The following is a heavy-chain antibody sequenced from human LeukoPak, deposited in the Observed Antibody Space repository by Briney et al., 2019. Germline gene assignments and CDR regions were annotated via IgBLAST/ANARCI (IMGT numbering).Heavy chain of an antibody. Sequence: ASVKVSCKASGYSFTGYYIHWMRQAPGQGPEWMGWINPNNGGTSCAQKFQCRVTMTRGTSISTAYMELNSLRSDDTAVYYCAGHHPRNTVDFWGQGTLVTVSS. CDR1: GYSFTGYY. D-gene: IGHD2/OR15-2a*01. CDR2: INPNNGGT. J-gene: IGHJ4*02. CDR3: AGHHPRNTVDF. V-gene: IGHV1-2*02.